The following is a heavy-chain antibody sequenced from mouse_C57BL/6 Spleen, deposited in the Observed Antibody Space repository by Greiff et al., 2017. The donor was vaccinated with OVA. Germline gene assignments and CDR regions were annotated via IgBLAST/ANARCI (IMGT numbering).Heavy chain of an antibody. J-gene: IGHJ4*01. CDR1: GYTFTDYN. CDR2: INPNNGGT. CDR3: ARLASSMDY. D-gene: IGHD3-1*01. V-gene: IGHV1-18*01. Sequence: VQLKQSGPELVKPGASVKIPCKASGYTFTDYNMDWVKQSHGKSLEWIGDINPNNGGTIYNQKFKGKATLTVDKSSSTAYMELRSLTSEDTAVYYCARLASSMDYWGQGTSVTVSS.